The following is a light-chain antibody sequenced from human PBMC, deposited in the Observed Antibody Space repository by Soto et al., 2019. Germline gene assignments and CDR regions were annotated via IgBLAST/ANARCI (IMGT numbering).Light chain of an antibody. V-gene: IGKV3-15*01. J-gene: IGKJ4*01. Sequence: EILMTQSPATLSVSPGERATLSCRASLRISNNLAWYQQKPGQAPRLLIYGASTRATGIPARFSGSGSGTEFTLTISSLQSEDSALYYCQQYNNWPPLTFGGGTKVDIK. CDR1: LRISNN. CDR3: QQYNNWPPLT. CDR2: GAS.